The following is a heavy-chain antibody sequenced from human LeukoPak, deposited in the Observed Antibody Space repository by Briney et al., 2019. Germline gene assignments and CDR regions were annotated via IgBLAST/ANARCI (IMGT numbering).Heavy chain of an antibody. Sequence: GGSLRLSCAASGFTFSDYYMSWIRQAPGKGLEWISFITSSSGYTYSADSVKGRFTISRDNSKNTLCLQMNSLRAEDTAVYYCAKVGYDYVVPIKLDYWGQGTLVTVSS. CDR3: AKVGYDYVVPIKLDY. CDR2: ITSSSGYT. D-gene: IGHD3-16*01. CDR1: GFTFSDYY. V-gene: IGHV3-11*05. J-gene: IGHJ4*02.